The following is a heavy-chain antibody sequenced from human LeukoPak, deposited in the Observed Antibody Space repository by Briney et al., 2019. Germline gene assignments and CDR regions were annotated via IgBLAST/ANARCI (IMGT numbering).Heavy chain of an antibody. CDR3: ACLSSGWFDY. Sequence: TSSETLSLTCAVYGGSFSGYYWSWIRQPPGKGLEWIGEINHSGSTNYNPSLKSRVTISVDTSKNQFSLKLSSVTAADTAVYYCACLSSGWFDYWGQGTLVTVSS. D-gene: IGHD6-19*01. CDR1: GGSFSGYY. V-gene: IGHV4-34*01. CDR2: INHSGST. J-gene: IGHJ4*02.